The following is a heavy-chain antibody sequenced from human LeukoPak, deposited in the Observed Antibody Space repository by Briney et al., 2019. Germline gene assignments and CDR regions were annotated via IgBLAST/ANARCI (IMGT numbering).Heavy chain of an antibody. J-gene: IGHJ6*03. CDR3: ARISDCSSGSCPYYYYMDV. CDR2: IYTSGST. V-gene: IGHV4-4*07. Sequence: SETLSLTCTVSGGSIRSYYWSWIRQPAGKGLEWIGRIYTSGSTNYNPSLESRVTMSVDTSKNQFSLKLSSVTAADTAVYYCARISDCSSGSCPYYYYMDVWGKGTTVTVSS. CDR1: GGSIRSYY. D-gene: IGHD2-15*01.